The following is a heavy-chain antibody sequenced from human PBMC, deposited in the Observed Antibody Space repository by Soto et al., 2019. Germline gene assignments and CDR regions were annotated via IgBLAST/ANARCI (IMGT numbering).Heavy chain of an antibody. V-gene: IGHV1-69*13. CDR1: GDTFSSYA. Sequence: GASVKVSCKASGDTFSSYAISWVRQAPGHGLEWMGGIIPLYGTTNYAQKSQDRVTITADESTSTAYMELSSLTSDDTAVYYCARDLGGCSAGSCRYSWLDPWGQGTLVTVSS. CDR2: IIPLYGTT. D-gene: IGHD2-15*01. CDR3: ARDLGGCSAGSCRYSWLDP. J-gene: IGHJ5*02.